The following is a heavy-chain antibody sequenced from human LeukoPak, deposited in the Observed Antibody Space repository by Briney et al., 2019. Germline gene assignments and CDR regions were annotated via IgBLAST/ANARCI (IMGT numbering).Heavy chain of an antibody. CDR1: GYTFTSYG. J-gene: IGHJ4*02. D-gene: IGHD1-26*01. Sequence: AASVKVSCKASGYTFTSYGITWVRQAPGQGLEWMGWISPYNGNTNYAQKLQGRVTMTTDTSTSTAYMELRSLRSDDTAVYYCATTHSGTYDYWGQGTLVIVSS. V-gene: IGHV1-18*01. CDR2: ISPYNGNT. CDR3: ATTHSGTYDY.